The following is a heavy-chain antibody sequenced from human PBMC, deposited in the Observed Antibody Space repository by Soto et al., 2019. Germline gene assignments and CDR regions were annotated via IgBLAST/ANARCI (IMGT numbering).Heavy chain of an antibody. CDR2: ISSSGSTI. V-gene: IGHV3-48*03. Sequence: GALRLSCAASGFTFSSYEMNWVRQAPGKGLEWVSYISSSGSTIYCADSVKGRFTISRDNAKNSLYLQMNSLRAEDTAVYYCASLWCSSTSCLFPWGQGTLVTVSS. CDR1: GFTFSSYE. J-gene: IGHJ5*02. D-gene: IGHD2-2*01. CDR3: ASLWCSSTSCLFP.